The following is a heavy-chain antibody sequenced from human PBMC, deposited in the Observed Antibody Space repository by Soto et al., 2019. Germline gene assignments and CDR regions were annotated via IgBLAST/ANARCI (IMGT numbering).Heavy chain of an antibody. Sequence: FETLSLSSRVSGGSSRGSGFCWGWIHQPPGKGLEWIGSIYYSGNTHYNPSLKSRVTISIDTSKNQFSLKLNFMTAADTAVYYCARHKENFDSSGSPWGQGTRVTVSS. CDR3: ARHKENFDSSGSP. V-gene: IGHV4-39*01. D-gene: IGHD3-22*01. CDR2: IYYSGNT. CDR1: GGSSRGSGFC. J-gene: IGHJ5*02.